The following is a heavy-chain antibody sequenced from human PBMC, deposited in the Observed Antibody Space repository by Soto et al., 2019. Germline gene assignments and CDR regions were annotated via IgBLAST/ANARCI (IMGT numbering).Heavy chain of an antibody. D-gene: IGHD3-3*01. CDR1: GFTFSSYA. V-gene: IGHV3-48*03. CDR2: ISSSGSTI. J-gene: IGHJ2*01. CDR3: ARSRDDFWSGYSYWYFDL. Sequence: EVQLLESGGGLVQPGGSLRLSCAASGFTFSSYAMSWVRQAPGKGLEWVSYISSSGSTIYYADSVKGRFTISRDNAKNSLYLQMNSLRAEDTAVYYCARSRDDFWSGYSYWYFDLWGRGTLVTVSS.